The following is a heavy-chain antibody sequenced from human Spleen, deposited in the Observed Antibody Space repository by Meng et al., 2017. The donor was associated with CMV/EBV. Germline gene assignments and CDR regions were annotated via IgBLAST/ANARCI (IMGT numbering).Heavy chain of an antibody. Sequence: GGSLRLSCAASGFTFSSYAMSWVRQAPGKGLEWVANIKQDGSEKYYVDSVKGRFTISRDNAKNSLYLQMNSLRAEDTAVYYCARDRSYYYDSTGLDYWGQGTLVTVSS. CDR1: GFTFSSYA. D-gene: IGHD3-22*01. CDR3: ARDRSYYYDSTGLDY. J-gene: IGHJ4*02. CDR2: IKQDGSEK. V-gene: IGHV3-7*01.